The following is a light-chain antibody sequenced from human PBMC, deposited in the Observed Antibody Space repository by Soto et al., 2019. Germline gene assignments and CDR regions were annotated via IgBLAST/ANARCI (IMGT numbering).Light chain of an antibody. Sequence: EIVLTQSPATLSLSPGERATLSCRASQSVSSCLALYQQKPGQAPRLLLYDASNRATGIPARFSGSVSGTDFTLTISSLEPEDFAVYYCQQRSNWPPYPFGQGTKLEIK. V-gene: IGKV3-11*01. CDR2: DAS. CDR1: QSVSSC. CDR3: QQRSNWPPYP. J-gene: IGKJ2*01.